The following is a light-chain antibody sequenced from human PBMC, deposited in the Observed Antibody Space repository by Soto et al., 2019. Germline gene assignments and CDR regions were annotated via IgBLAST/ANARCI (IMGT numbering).Light chain of an antibody. CDR2: GAS. V-gene: IGKV3-15*01. Sequence: EVVMTQSPATLSVSPGERATLSCRASQSVNANLAWYQQKPGQAPRLLIHGASNRATGIPARFSGSGVGTEFILTISSLQSEDFAVYYCQQYNTWLWTLGQGTKVEI. CDR3: QQYNTWLWT. CDR1: QSVNAN. J-gene: IGKJ1*01.